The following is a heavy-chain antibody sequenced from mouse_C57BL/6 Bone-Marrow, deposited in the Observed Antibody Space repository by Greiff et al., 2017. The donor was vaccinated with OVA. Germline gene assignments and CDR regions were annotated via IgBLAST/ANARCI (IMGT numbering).Heavy chain of an antibody. Sequence: QVQLQQSGAELVKPGASVKISCKASGYAFSSYWMNWVKQRPGKGLEWIGQIYPGDGDTNYNGKFKGKATLTADKSSSTAYMQISSLTSEDSAVYFCARLGRVPWFAYWGQGTLVTVS. V-gene: IGHV1-80*01. CDR1: GYAFSSYW. CDR3: ARLGRVPWFAY. J-gene: IGHJ3*01. CDR2: IYPGDGDT.